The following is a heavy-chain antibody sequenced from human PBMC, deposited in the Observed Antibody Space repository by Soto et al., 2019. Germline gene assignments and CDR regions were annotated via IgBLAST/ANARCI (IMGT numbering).Heavy chain of an antibody. CDR1: GGTFSSYA. CDR3: ARDLSDMVRGVPPNYYYYGMDV. V-gene: IGHV1-69*13. CDR2: IIPIFGTA. D-gene: IGHD3-10*01. J-gene: IGHJ6*02. Sequence: SVKVSCKASGGTFSSYAISWVRQAPGQGLEWMGGIIPIFGTANYAQKFQGRVTITADESTSTAYMELSSLRSEDTAVYYCARDLSDMVRGVPPNYYYYGMDVWGQGTTVTVSS.